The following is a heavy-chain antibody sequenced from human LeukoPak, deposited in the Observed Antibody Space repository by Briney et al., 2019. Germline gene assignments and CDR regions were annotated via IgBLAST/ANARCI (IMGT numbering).Heavy chain of an antibody. CDR2: IYYSGST. Sequence: PSETLSLTCTVSGGSISTYYWSWIRQPPGKGLEWIGYIYYSGSTNYNPSLKSRVNILVDTSKNQFSLKLSSVTAADTAVYYRARAEVLPDYYDTSGAFEYWGQGTLVTVSS. CDR3: ARAEVLPDYYDTSGAFEY. D-gene: IGHD3-22*01. J-gene: IGHJ4*02. CDR1: GGSISTYY. V-gene: IGHV4-59*01.